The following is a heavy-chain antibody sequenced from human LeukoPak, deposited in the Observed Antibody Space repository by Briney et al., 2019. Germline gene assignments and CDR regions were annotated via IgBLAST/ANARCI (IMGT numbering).Heavy chain of an antibody. Sequence: GGSLRLSCAASGFTFSSYAMTWVRQAPGKGLEWVSTISGSGGSTYYAGSVKGRFTISRDNSKNTLYLQMNSLRAEDTAIYYCAKSTGRSSYSSSDHWGQGTLVTVSS. CDR3: AKSTGRSSYSSSDH. V-gene: IGHV3-23*01. D-gene: IGHD2-15*01. CDR2: ISGSGGST. J-gene: IGHJ5*02. CDR1: GFTFSSYA.